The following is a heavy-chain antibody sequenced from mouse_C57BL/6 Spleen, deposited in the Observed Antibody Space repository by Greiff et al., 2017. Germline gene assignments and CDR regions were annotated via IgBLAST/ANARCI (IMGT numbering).Heavy chain of an antibody. Sequence: QVQLLQPGAELVRPGSSVKLSCKASGYTFTSYWMPWVKQRPLQGLEWIGNIDPSDSETHYNQKFKDKATLTVDKSSSTAYMQLSSLTAEDSAVYYCARASYGSTLYYFDYWGQGTSLTVSS. CDR1: GYTFTSYW. V-gene: IGHV1-52*01. D-gene: IGHD1-1*01. CDR3: ARASYGSTLYYFDY. CDR2: IDPSDSET. J-gene: IGHJ2*02.